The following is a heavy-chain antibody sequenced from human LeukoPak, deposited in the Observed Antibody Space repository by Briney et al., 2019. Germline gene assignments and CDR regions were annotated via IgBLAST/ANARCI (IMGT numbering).Heavy chain of an antibody. CDR3: ARDRVPLYGSGSYYVY. D-gene: IGHD3-10*01. Sequence: ASVKVSCKASGYTFTSYGISWVRQAPGQGLEWMGWISAYNGNTNYAQKLQGRVTMTTDTSTSTAYMELRSLRSDDTAVYCCARDRVPLYGSGSYYVYWGQGTLVTVSS. V-gene: IGHV1-18*04. J-gene: IGHJ4*02. CDR2: ISAYNGNT. CDR1: GYTFTSYG.